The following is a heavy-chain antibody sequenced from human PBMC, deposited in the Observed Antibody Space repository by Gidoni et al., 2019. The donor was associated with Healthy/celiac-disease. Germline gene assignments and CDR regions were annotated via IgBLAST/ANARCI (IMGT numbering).Heavy chain of an antibody. CDR3: ATLGLIAAAGSHYYYYYGMDV. V-gene: IGHV4-39*01. CDR2: IYYSGST. Sequence: QLQLQESGPGLVKPSETLSLTCTVSGGAISSSSYYWGWIRQPPGKGLEWIGSIYYSGSTYYNPSLKSRVTISVDTSKNQFSLKLSSVTAADTAVYYCATLGLIAAAGSHYYYYYGMDVWGQGTTVTVSS. J-gene: IGHJ6*02. D-gene: IGHD6-13*01. CDR1: GGAISSSSYY.